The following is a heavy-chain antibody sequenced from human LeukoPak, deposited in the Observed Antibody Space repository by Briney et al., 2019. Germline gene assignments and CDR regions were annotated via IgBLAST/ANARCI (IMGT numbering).Heavy chain of an antibody. CDR3: AKDTPAYDSSGYYYPYLDY. Sequence: GGSLRLSCAASGFTFSSYGMHWVRQAPGKGLEWVTFIRYDGSNKHYADSVKGRFNISRDKSKNTLYLEMNRLRDEDTAVYYCAKDTPAYDSSGYYYPYLDYWGQGPLVTVSS. J-gene: IGHJ4*02. CDR1: GFTFSSYG. CDR2: IRYDGSNK. D-gene: IGHD3-22*01. V-gene: IGHV3-30*02.